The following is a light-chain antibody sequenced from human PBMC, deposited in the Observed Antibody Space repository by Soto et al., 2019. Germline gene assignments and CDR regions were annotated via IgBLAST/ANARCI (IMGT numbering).Light chain of an antibody. CDR1: QSIGSS. Sequence: EIVMTQSPATLSVSPGERATLSCRPSQSIGSSLAWYQQRPGQAPTLLIYSASTGATGIPARFSGSGSGTVFTLTISSLQSEDFAIYYCQQYTSWPYTFGQGTRLEIK. V-gene: IGKV3-15*01. CDR2: SAS. CDR3: QQYTSWPYT. J-gene: IGKJ2*01.